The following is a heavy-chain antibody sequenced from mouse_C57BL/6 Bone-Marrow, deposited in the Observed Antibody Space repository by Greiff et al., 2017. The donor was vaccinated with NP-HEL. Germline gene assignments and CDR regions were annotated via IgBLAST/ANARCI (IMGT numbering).Heavy chain of an antibody. V-gene: IGHV5-4*01. CDR2: ISDGGSYT. Sequence: EVQVVESGGGLVKPGGSLKLSCAASGFTFSSYAMSWVRQTPEKRLEWVATISDGGSYTYYPDNVKGRFTISRDNAKNNLYLQMSHLKSEDTAMYYCARDRPMVTPYYYAMDYWGQGTSVTVSS. CDR1: GFTFSSYA. D-gene: IGHD2-2*01. CDR3: ARDRPMVTPYYYAMDY. J-gene: IGHJ4*01.